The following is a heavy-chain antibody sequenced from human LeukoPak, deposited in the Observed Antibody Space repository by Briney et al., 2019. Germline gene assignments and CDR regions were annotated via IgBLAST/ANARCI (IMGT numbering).Heavy chain of an antibody. Sequence: ASVKVSCKASGYTFTSYDINWVRQATGQGLEWMGWMKPNSGNTGYAQKFQGRVTMTEDTSTDTAYMELSSLRSEDTAVYYCATDRATTVVTPGFDYWGQGTLVTVSS. V-gene: IGHV1-8*01. J-gene: IGHJ4*02. CDR3: ATDRATTVVTPGFDY. CDR2: MKPNSGNT. CDR1: GYTFTSYD. D-gene: IGHD4-23*01.